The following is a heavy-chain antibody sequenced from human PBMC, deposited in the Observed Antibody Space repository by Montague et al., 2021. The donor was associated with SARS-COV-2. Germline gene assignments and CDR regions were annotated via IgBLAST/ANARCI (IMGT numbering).Heavy chain of an antibody. CDR2: INHGGIT. D-gene: IGHD3-22*01. V-gene: IGHV4-34*01. Sequence: SETLSLTCAVYGGSFNDYYWSWIRQPPGKGLEWIGEINHGGITNYSPSLKSRVTISADTSKNQFSLKLKSVTAADTANYYCARGHQGVAMIEVVMIGAEYYFDYWGQGSLVTVSS. CDR1: GGSFNDYY. CDR3: ARGHQGVAMIEVVMIGAEYYFDY. J-gene: IGHJ4*02.